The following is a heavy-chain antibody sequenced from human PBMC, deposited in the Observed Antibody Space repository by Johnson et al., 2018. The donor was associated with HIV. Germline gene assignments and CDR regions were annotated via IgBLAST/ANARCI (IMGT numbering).Heavy chain of an antibody. J-gene: IGHJ3*02. CDR2: IGTAGDT. D-gene: IGHD2-15*01. V-gene: IGHV3-13*01. Sequence: VQLMESGGGVVQPGGSLRLSCAASGFTFSSYDMHWVRQATGKGLELVSTIGTAGDTYYPGPVKGRFTVSREDAKNSLYLQMNSLRAGDTALYYCARAVCRGGRCYSHDAFDIWGQGTMVTVSS. CDR3: ARAVCRGGRCYSHDAFDI. CDR1: GFTFSSYD.